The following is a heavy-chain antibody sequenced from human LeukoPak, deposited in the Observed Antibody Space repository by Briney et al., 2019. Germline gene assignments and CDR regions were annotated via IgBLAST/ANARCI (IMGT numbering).Heavy chain of an antibody. CDR2: ISAYNGNT. D-gene: IGHD3-9*01. CDR1: GYTFTSYG. Sequence: ASVKVSCKASGYTFTSYGISWVRQAPGQGLEWMGWISAYNGNTNYAQKLQGRVTMTTDTSTSTAYMELRSLRSDDTAVYYCARGRKDFDTNLGPFDSWGQGILVTVSS. CDR3: ARGRKDFDTNLGPFDS. V-gene: IGHV1-18*01. J-gene: IGHJ4*02.